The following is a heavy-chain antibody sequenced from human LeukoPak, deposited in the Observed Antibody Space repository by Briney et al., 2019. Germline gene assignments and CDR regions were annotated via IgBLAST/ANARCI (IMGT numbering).Heavy chain of an antibody. CDR3: ARGADGVSSNSRGWFDP. V-gene: IGHV3-21*01. CDR1: GFTFNRYN. CDR2: ISTSSSYI. J-gene: IGHJ5*02. D-gene: IGHD2-15*01. Sequence: GSLRLSCAASGFTFNRYNMNWVRRAPGKGLEWVSSISTSSSYIYYADSVRGRFTISRDNAKNSLYLQMNSLRAEDTAVYSCARGADGVSSNSRGWFDPWGQGTLVTVSS.